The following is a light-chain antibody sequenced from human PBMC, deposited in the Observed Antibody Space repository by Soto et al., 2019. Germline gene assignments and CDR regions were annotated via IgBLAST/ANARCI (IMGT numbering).Light chain of an antibody. Sequence: QAVLPQPHSASGTPGQRVTISCSGSSSNVENNFLNWYRHLPGTAPKLLIFNDNQRPSGVPDRFSGSKSGTSVSLAISGLHSDDEADYYCAAWDDSLNGLRFGGGTKLTVL. J-gene: IGLJ3*02. V-gene: IGLV1-44*01. CDR1: SSNVENNF. CDR2: NDN. CDR3: AAWDDSLNGLR.